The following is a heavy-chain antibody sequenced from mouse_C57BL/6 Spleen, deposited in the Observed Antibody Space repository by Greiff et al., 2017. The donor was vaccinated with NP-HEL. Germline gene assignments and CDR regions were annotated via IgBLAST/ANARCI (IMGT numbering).Heavy chain of an antibody. CDR3: ARELSGDY. V-gene: IGHV1-42*01. CDR2: INPSTGGT. Sequence: VHVKQSGPELVKPGASVKISCKASGYSFTGYYMNWVKQSPEKSLEWIGEINPSTGGTTYNQKFKAKATLTVDKSSSTAYMQLKSLTSEDSAVYYCARELSGDYWGQGTTLTVSS. D-gene: IGHD3-2*02. CDR1: GYSFTGYY. J-gene: IGHJ2*01.